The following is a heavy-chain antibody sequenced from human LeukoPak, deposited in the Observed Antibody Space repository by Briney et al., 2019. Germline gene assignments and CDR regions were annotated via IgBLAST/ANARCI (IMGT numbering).Heavy chain of an antibody. V-gene: IGHV3-21*01. Sequence: GGSLRLSCAASGFTFGTYTLNWVRRAPGKGLEWVSSINSNGMYTYYGDSVRGRFTISRDNAKNSLYLQMNSLRAEDTAVYYCARGWSGDYVDYWGQGTLVTVSS. D-gene: IGHD3-10*02. CDR2: INSNGMYT. J-gene: IGHJ4*02. CDR1: GFTFGTYT. CDR3: ARGWSGDYVDY.